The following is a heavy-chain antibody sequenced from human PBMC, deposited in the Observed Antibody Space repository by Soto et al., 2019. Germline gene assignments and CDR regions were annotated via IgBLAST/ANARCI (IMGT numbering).Heavy chain of an antibody. J-gene: IGHJ5*01. CDR2: ISAYNGNT. D-gene: IGHD1-1*01. CDR3: ASQTLRASFARTTTSWFET. Sequence: ASVKVSCKASGYTFTSYGISWVRHAPGQGLEWMGWISAYNGNTNYAQKLQGRVAMTTETSTSTAYMELRRLRSDDTAVFSWASQTLRASFARTTTSWFETCGEGTQVTVSS. CDR1: GYTFTSYG. V-gene: IGHV1-18*01.